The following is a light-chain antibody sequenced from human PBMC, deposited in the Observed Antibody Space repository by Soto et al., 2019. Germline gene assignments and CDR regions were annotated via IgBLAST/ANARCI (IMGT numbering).Light chain of an antibody. Sequence: QSALTQSASVSGSPGQSITISCTGTSSDIGGYNYVSWYQQHPGKAPKLMIYEVSNRPSGVSNRFSGSKSGTTASLTISGLQAEDEADYYCCSYTSSSTRVFGSGTKLTVL. J-gene: IGLJ1*01. CDR1: SSDIGGYNY. V-gene: IGLV2-14*01. CDR2: EVS. CDR3: CSYTSSSTRV.